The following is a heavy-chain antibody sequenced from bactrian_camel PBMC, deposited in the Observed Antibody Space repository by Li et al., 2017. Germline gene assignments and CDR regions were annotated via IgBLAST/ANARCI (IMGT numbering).Heavy chain of an antibody. J-gene: IGHJ4*01. D-gene: IGHD6*01. CDR1: GSTFSSYA. CDR3: VRDAGTPYGYNY. CDR2: INSADGTT. V-gene: IGHV3S35*01. Sequence: VQLVESGGSLVQPGGSLRLSCAASGSTFSSYAMNWVRLAPGKGFEWVSNINSADGTTHYADSVKGRFTGSRDNAKNTVYLQMNSLKPEDTAVYYCVRDAGTPYGYNYWGQGTQVTVS.